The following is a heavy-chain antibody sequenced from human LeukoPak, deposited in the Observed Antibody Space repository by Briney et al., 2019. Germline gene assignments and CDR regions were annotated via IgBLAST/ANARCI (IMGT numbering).Heavy chain of an antibody. CDR1: GGTFSSYA. D-gene: IGHD2-15*01. J-gene: IGHJ3*02. CDR3: ARDFPVAPQAFDI. CDR2: IIPIFGTA. Sequence: SVKVSCKASGGTFSSYAISWVRQAPGQGLEWTGGIIPIFGTANYAQKFQGRVTITADESTSTAYMELSSLRSEDTAVYYCARDFPVAPQAFDIWGQGTMVTVSS. V-gene: IGHV1-69*13.